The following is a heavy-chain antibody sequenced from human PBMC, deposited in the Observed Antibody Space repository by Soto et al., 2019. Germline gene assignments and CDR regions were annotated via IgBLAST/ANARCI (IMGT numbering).Heavy chain of an antibody. V-gene: IGHV1-18*01. CDR3: ARDGWFGELLFYYYYGMDV. J-gene: IGHJ6*02. D-gene: IGHD3-10*01. Sequence: ASVKVSCKASGYTFTSYGISWVRQAPGQGLEWMGWISAYNGNTSYAQKLQGRVTMTTDTSTSTAYMELRSLRSDDTAVYYCARDGWFGELLFYYYYGMDVWGQGTTVTVSS. CDR2: ISAYNGNT. CDR1: GYTFTSYG.